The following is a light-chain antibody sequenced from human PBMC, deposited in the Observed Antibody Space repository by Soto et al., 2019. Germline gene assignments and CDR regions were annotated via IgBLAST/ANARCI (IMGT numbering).Light chain of an antibody. V-gene: IGKV1-5*01. CDR1: QSLSSW. Sequence: DIQMTQSPSTLSASVGDRITITCRASQSLSSWLAWYQQKPRKAAKLLISDASSLESGVQSRFSGSGSGTEFTLTFSSLQPDDFATYDCQQHNSYSYTFGQGTKLEI. CDR3: QQHNSYSYT. CDR2: DAS. J-gene: IGKJ2*01.